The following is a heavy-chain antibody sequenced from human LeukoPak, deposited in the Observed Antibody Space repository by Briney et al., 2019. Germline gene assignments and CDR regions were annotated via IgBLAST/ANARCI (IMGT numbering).Heavy chain of an antibody. CDR1: GFTFSSYG. V-gene: IGHV3-23*01. J-gene: IGHJ6*03. Sequence: GGSLRLSCAASGFTFSSYGMSWVRQAPGKGLEWVSAISGSGGSTYYADSVKGRFAISRDNSKNTLYLQMNSLRAEDTAVYYCAKDRDGYNWKNHYYYYYMDVWGKGTTVTVSS. D-gene: IGHD5-24*01. CDR3: AKDRDGYNWKNHYYYYYMDV. CDR2: ISGSGGST.